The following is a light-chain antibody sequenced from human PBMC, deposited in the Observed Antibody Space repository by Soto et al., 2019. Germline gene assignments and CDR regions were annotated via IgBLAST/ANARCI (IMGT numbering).Light chain of an antibody. V-gene: IGLV2-8*01. CDR2: DVS. CDR3: RSYASRNNLV. J-gene: IGLJ2*01. CDR1: SSDVGGYNY. Sequence: QSVLTQPPSASGSPGQSVTISCTGTSSDVGGYNYVSWYQQHPGKATKLMIYDVSKRPSGVPDRFSGSTSANTASLTVSGLQDDDEAYYYCRSYASRNNLVFGGGTKLTVL.